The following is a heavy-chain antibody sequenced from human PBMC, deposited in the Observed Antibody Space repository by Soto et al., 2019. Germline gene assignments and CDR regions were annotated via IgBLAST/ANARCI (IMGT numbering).Heavy chain of an antibody. Sequence: QVQLQESGPGLVKPSQTLSLTCTVSGGSISSGGYYWSWIRQHPGKGLEWIGYIYHSGTTYYNPSLKSRVTISVDTSSTQFSLKLTSVTAADTAVYYCARVRGNPLLGWFDPWGQGTLVTVSS. CDR1: GGSISSGGYY. D-gene: IGHD2-2*01. J-gene: IGHJ5*02. V-gene: IGHV4-31*03. CDR3: ARVRGNPLLGWFDP. CDR2: IYHSGTT.